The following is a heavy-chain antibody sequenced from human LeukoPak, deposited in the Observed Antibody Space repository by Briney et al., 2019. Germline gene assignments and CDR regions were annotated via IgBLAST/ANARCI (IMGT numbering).Heavy chain of an antibody. Sequence: GGSLRLSCAASGFTFSSYAMHWVRQAPGKGLEWVAVISYDGSNKYYADSVKGRFTISRDNSKNTLYLQMNSLRAEDTAVYYCARGPVFWSGYHDKDSPRDHDYWGQGTLVTVSS. J-gene: IGHJ4*02. CDR2: ISYDGSNK. CDR1: GFTFSSYA. CDR3: ARGPVFWSGYHDKDSPRDHDY. V-gene: IGHV3-30-3*01. D-gene: IGHD3-3*01.